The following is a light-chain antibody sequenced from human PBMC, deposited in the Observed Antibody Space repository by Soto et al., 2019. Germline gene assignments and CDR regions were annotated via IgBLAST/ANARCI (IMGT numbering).Light chain of an antibody. Sequence: IVMTPAPATLSLSPGEKTTPSRRASQSISNNFAWFQQKPGQVPRLLIYGASNRATGVSARFSGSGSGTEFTLTISSLQSEDFAVYYCLQYHYWWTFGQGTKVDIK. J-gene: IGKJ1*01. V-gene: IGKV3-15*01. CDR2: GAS. CDR1: QSISNN. CDR3: LQYHYWWT.